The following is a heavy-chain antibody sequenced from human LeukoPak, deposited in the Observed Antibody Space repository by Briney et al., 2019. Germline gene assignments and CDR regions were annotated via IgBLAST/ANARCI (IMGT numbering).Heavy chain of an antibody. V-gene: IGHV5-10-1*01. D-gene: IGHD6-13*01. CDR1: GYSFPSYW. J-gene: IGHJ4*02. CDR3: ARHYGAAGDFDY. CDR2: IDPSDSYT. Sequence: GASLKISCKVFGYSFPSYWFSWVRQMPGKGLGWMGGIDPSDSYTNYTPSFEGHVTISADKSISTAYLQCSSLKASDIATYYCARHYGAAGDFDYWGQGTLVTVSS.